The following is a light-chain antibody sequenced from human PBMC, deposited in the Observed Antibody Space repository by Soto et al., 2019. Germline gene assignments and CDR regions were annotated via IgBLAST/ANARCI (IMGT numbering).Light chain of an antibody. V-gene: IGLV6-57*01. CDR3: QSFDSSDQV. CDR1: SGSIASNY. Sequence: NFMLTQLHSVSDSPGKTVTISCTRSSGSIASNYVQWYQQRPGSSPTTVIYEDNQRPSGVTDRFSSSIDSSSNSASLALSGLQTEDEADNSGQSFDSSDQVFGGGTKLTVL. J-gene: IGLJ3*02. CDR2: EDN.